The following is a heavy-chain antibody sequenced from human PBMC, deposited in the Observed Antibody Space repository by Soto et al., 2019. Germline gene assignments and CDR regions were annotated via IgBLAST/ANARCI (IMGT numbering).Heavy chain of an antibody. D-gene: IGHD3-22*01. J-gene: IGHJ4*02. Sequence: QVQLVQSGAEVKKPGSSVKVSCKASGGTFSSYTISWVRQAPGQGLEWMGRIIPILGIANYAQKFQGRVKITADKSTSTAYMELSSLRSEDTAVYYCAKEYYYDSSGYQEWGQGTLVTVSS. V-gene: IGHV1-69*08. CDR3: AKEYYYDSSGYQE. CDR1: GGTFSSYT. CDR2: IIPILGIA.